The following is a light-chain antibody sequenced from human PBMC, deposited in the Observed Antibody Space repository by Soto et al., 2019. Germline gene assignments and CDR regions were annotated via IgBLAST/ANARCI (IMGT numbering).Light chain of an antibody. CDR3: QSYDISLSGSWV. CDR1: SSNIGAGFD. V-gene: IGLV1-40*01. J-gene: IGLJ3*02. Sequence: QSVLTQPPSVSGATGQRVTISCTGSSSNIGAGFDVHWYQHLPATAPKLLIYGNSRRPSGVPDRFSASKSGTSASLAITGLQADDEGDYYCQSYDISLSGSWVFGGGTKLTVL. CDR2: GNS.